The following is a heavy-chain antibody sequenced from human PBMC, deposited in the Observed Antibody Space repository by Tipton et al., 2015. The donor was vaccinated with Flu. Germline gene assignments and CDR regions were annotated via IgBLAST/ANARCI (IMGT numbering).Heavy chain of an antibody. CDR1: GYTFTSYD. CDR3: ARDGYCSGGSCYSGYYYYGMGV. Sequence: QMQLVQSGAEVKKPGASVKVSCKASGYTFTSYDINWVRQATGQGLEWMGWMNPNSGNTGYAQKSQGRVTMTRNTSISTAYMELSSLRSEDTAVYYCARDGYCSGGSCYSGYYYYGMGVWGQGTTVTVSS. J-gene: IGHJ6*02. CDR2: MNPNSGNT. D-gene: IGHD2-15*01. V-gene: IGHV1-8*01.